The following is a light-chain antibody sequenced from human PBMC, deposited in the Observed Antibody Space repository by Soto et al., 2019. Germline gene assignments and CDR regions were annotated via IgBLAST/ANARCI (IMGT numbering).Light chain of an antibody. CDR2: AAS. V-gene: IGKV1-9*01. J-gene: IGKJ5*01. CDR3: QQRKSYPIT. Sequence: DIQLTQSPSFLSASVGDRVTITCRASQDINTYLAWYQQKPGKAPKLLIFAASTLQNGVPSRFSGSGSGTEFTLTITSPQPEEFATYYFQQRKSYPITLGQGTRLEIK. CDR1: QDINTY.